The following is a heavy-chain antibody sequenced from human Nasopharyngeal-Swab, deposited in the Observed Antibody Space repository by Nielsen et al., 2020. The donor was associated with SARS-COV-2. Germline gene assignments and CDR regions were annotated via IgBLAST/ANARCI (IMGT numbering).Heavy chain of an antibody. Sequence: ARQAPGKGLEWVSVIYSGGSRHYADSVKGRFTISRDNSKNALYLQMNSLRAEDTAVYYCARSRLPGVFSVTASWYFDLWGRGTLVTVSS. CDR3: ARSRLPGVFSVTASWYFDL. D-gene: IGHD2-21*02. CDR2: IYSGGSR. V-gene: IGHV3-53*01. J-gene: IGHJ2*01.